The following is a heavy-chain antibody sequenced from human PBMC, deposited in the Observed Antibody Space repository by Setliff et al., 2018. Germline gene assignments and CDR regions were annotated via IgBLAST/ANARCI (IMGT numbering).Heavy chain of an antibody. CDR3: ARGAYYDSSGSYAFDI. J-gene: IGHJ3*02. CDR1: GYTFTSYY. D-gene: IGHD3-22*01. Sequence: ASVKVSCKASGYTFTSYYMHWVRQAPGQGLEWMGIISPSGGSTSYAQKFQGRVTMTRDTSTSTVYMELSSLRSEDTAVYYCARGAYYDSSGSYAFDIWGQGTMVTVSS. V-gene: IGHV1-46*01. CDR2: ISPSGGST.